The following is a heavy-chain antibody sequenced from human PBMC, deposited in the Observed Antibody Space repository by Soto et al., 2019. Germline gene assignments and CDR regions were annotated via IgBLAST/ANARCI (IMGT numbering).Heavy chain of an antibody. Sequence: SETLSLTCTVSGGSISSYYWSWIRHPPGKGLEWIGYIYYSESTNYNPSLKGRVTISVDTSKNQFSLKLSSVSAADTAVYYCASVARRSSSDWFDPWGQGTLVTVSS. CDR2: IYYSEST. CDR3: ASVARRSSSDWFDP. J-gene: IGHJ5*02. CDR1: GGSISSYY. D-gene: IGHD6-6*01. V-gene: IGHV4-59*01.